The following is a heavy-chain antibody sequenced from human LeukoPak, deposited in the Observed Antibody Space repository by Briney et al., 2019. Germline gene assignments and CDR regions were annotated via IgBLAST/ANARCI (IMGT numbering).Heavy chain of an antibody. CDR1: GFTFSSYW. Sequence: GGSLRLSCAASGFTFSSYWMRWVRQAPGKGLEWVANIKQDGSEKNYVDSVKGRFTISRDNAENSLYLQMNSLRAEDTAVYYCASGLELDYWGQGTLVTVSS. J-gene: IGHJ4*02. CDR3: ASGLELDY. V-gene: IGHV3-7*03. CDR2: IKQDGSEK.